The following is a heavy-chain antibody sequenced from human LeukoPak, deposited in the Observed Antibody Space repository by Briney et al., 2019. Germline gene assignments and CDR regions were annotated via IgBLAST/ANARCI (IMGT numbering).Heavy chain of an antibody. Sequence: RASVKVSCKASGYTFISYAMNWVRQAPGQGLEWMGWINTNTGNPTYAQGFTGRFVFSLDTSVSTTYLQISSLKAEDTAVYFCARVGAQIAAAGTSIDYWGQGTLVTVSS. J-gene: IGHJ4*02. CDR2: INTNTGNP. CDR1: GYTFISYA. V-gene: IGHV7-4-1*02. CDR3: ARVGAQIAAAGTSIDY. D-gene: IGHD6-13*01.